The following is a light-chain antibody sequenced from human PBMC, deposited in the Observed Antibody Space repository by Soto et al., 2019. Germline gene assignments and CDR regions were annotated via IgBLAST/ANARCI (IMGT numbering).Light chain of an antibody. V-gene: IGKV3-11*01. CDR3: QQRSNWPPWT. CDR1: QSVDTY. CDR2: DAS. Sequence: EVVLTQSPATLSLSPGERATLSCRASQSVDTYLAWYQQKPGQPPRLLIYDASNRATGIPARFSGSGSGTDFTLTITTREPEDFAVYYCQQRSNWPPWTFGPGTKV. J-gene: IGKJ3*01.